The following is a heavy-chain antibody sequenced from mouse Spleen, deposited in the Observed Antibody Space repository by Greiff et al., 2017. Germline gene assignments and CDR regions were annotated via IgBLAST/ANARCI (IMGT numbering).Heavy chain of an antibody. CDR2: INPYNGGT. CDR1: GYTFTDYY. Sequence: EVQLQQSGPVLVKPGASVKMSCKASGYTFTDYYMNWVKQSHGKSLEWIGVINPYNGGTSYNQKFKGKATLTVDKSSSTAYMELNSLTSEDSAVYYCAGDYYDGSYDYFDYWGQGTTLTVSS. D-gene: IGHD1-1*01. J-gene: IGHJ2*01. CDR3: AGDYYDGSYDYFDY. V-gene: IGHV1-19*01.